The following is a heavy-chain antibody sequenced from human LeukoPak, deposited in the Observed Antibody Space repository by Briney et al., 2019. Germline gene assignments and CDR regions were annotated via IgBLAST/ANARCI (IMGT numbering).Heavy chain of an antibody. CDR3: ARHAYYGSGSRGVYYFDY. CDR1: GGSISSSSYY. J-gene: IGHJ4*02. CDR2: IYYSGST. D-gene: IGHD3-10*01. V-gene: IGHV4-39*01. Sequence: SETLSLTCTVSGGSISSSSYYWGWIRQPPGKGLEWIGSIYYSGSTYYNPSLKSRVTISVDTSKNQFSLKLSSVTAADTAVYHCARHAYYGSGSRGVYYFDYWGQGTLVTVSS.